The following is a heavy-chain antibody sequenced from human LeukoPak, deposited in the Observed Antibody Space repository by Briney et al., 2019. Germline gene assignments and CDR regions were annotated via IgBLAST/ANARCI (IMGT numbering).Heavy chain of an antibody. D-gene: IGHD5-12*01. J-gene: IGHJ3*02. CDR1: SGSISSGGYY. V-gene: IGHV4-31*03. Sequence: SETLSLTCTVSSGSISSGGYYWSWIRQHPGKGLEWIGYIYYSGSTYYNPSLKSRVTISVDTSKNQFSLKLSSVTAADTAVYYCAREVSSGGYDAFDIWGQGTKVTVSS. CDR2: IYYSGST. CDR3: AREVSSGGYDAFDI.